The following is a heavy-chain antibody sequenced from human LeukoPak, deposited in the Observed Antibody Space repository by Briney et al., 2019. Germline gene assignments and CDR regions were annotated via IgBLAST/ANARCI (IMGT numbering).Heavy chain of an antibody. Sequence: SETLSLTCAVYGGSFSGYYWSWIRQPPGKGLEWIGEINHSGSTNYNPSLKSRVTISVDTSKNQFSLKLSSVTAADTAVYYCARHVGQQLFYYYYGLDVWGQGTTVSVSS. D-gene: IGHD6-13*01. CDR1: GGSFSGYY. CDR2: INHSGST. J-gene: IGHJ6*02. CDR3: ARHVGQQLFYYYYGLDV. V-gene: IGHV4-34*01.